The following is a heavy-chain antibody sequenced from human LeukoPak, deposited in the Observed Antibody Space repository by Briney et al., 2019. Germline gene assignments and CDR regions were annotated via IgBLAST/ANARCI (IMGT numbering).Heavy chain of an antibody. V-gene: IGHV1-69*05. Sequence: ASVKVSCKASGGTFSSYAISWVRQAPGQGLEWMGRIIPIFRTANYAQKFQGRVTITTDESTSTAYMELSSLRSEDTAVYYCAREDYDILTGYYKGFDYWGQGTLVTVSS. CDR2: IIPIFRTA. D-gene: IGHD3-9*01. CDR1: GGTFSSYA. J-gene: IGHJ4*02. CDR3: AREDYDILTGYYKGFDY.